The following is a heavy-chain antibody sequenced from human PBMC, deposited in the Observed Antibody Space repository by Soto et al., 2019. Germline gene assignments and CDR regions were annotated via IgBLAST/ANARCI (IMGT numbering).Heavy chain of an antibody. V-gene: IGHV4-59*01. CDR1: GGSISSYD. Sequence: PSETLSLTCTVSGGSISSYDWSWIRQPPGQGLEWIGYIYYSGSTNYNPSLKSRGTISVDTSKNQFSLKLSSLTAADTAAVYWARASGYYYDGSGHQPPDAFDIWDQETMVTVSS. CDR2: IYYSGST. CDR3: ARASGYYYDGSGHQPPDAFDI. J-gene: IGHJ3*02. D-gene: IGHD3-22*01.